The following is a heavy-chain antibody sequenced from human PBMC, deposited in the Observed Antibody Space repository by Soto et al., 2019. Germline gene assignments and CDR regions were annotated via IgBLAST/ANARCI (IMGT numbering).Heavy chain of an antibody. CDR1: GGSINSDSYH. CDR2: IHHSGAF. J-gene: IGHJ6*02. D-gene: IGHD2-21*02. V-gene: IGHV4-30-4*08. Sequence: QVQLLESGPGLVKPSQTLSLTCTVSGGSINSDSYHWTWIRQSPGKGLEWIGYIHHSGAFLYNPYFKSRLTNSVDTSKNQFSPHLSSVTDADTAVYFCAREDDGGDSLDVWGQGTTVTVSS. CDR3: AREDDGGDSLDV.